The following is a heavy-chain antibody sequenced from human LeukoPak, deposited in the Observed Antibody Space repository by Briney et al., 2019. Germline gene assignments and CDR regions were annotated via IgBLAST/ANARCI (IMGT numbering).Heavy chain of an antibody. CDR2: INPSGGST. Sequence: ASVKVSCKASRYTFTSYYMHWVRQAPGQGLEWMGIINPSGGSTSYAQKFQGRVTMTRDTSTSTVYMELSSLRSEDTAVYYCARVQGKQQLVNAFDIWGQGTMVTVSS. V-gene: IGHV1-46*01. CDR3: ARVQGKQQLVNAFDI. J-gene: IGHJ3*02. CDR1: RYTFTSYY. D-gene: IGHD6-13*01.